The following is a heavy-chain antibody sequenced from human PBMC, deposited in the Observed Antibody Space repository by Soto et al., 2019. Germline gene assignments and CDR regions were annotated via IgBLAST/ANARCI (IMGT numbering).Heavy chain of an antibody. V-gene: IGHV4-39*01. J-gene: IGHJ4*02. D-gene: IGHD6-6*01. CDR2: IYYSGNT. CDR1: GGSISSSTYY. CDR3: ASSSPFHY. Sequence: SETLSLTCTLSGGSISSSTYYWSWIRQPPGRGPEWIGSIYYSGNTYYKPSLKSRVSISIDTSRNQFSLKLTSVTAADTGVYYCASSSPFHYWGPGILVTVSS.